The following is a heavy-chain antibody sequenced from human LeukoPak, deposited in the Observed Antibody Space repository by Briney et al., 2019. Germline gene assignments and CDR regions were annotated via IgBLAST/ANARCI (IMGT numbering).Heavy chain of an antibody. D-gene: IGHD2-15*01. CDR1: GFTFSNYF. CDR3: ARRVDATRWFDP. V-gene: IGHV3-74*03. CDR2: ISGDGTTT. J-gene: IGHJ5*02. Sequence: GGSLRLSCAASGFTFSNYFMHWVRQAPGKGRVWVSRISGDGTTTMYADSVKGRFTISRDNAKNTLYLQMNSLRDEDTAVYYCARRVDATRWFDPWGQGTLVAVSS.